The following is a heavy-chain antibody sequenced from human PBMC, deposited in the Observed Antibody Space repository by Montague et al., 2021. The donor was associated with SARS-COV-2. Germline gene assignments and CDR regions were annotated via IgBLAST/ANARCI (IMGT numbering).Heavy chain of an antibody. CDR3: ARDPHYDILTGYYSY. D-gene: IGHD3-9*01. V-gene: IGHV3-21*01. Sequence: LRLSCAASGFTFSSYSMNWVRQAPGKGLEWVSSISSSSSYIYYSDSVKGRFTISRDNAKNSLYLQMNSLRAEDTAVYYCARDPHYDILTGYYSYWGQGTLVTVSS. CDR1: GFTFSSYS. J-gene: IGHJ4*02. CDR2: ISSSSSYI.